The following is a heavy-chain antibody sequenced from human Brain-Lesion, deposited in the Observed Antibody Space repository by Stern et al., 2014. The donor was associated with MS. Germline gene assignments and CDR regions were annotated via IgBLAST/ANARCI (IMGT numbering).Heavy chain of an antibody. D-gene: IGHD5-12*01. CDR2: IFPLNCMP. CDR1: GYLFDDYW. V-gene: IGHV5-51*03. Sequence: DQLVQSGAEVKKPGESLKISCEASGYLFDDYWIGWVRQMSGRGLELVAIIFPLNCMPKYSPPFQGRVTISANKSTTTAYLEGSRLKPADTAIYFCAKSPATPSGYDRFDYWGQGALVTVSS. J-gene: IGHJ4*02. CDR3: AKSPATPSGYDRFDY.